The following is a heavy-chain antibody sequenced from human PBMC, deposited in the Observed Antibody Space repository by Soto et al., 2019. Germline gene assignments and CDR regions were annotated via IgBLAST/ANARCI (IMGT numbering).Heavy chain of an antibody. CDR2: IYHSGST. V-gene: IGHV4-38-2*01. D-gene: IGHD6-19*01. CDR3: ERAGATLVNWCDP. CDR1: GYSISSGYY. Sequence: SETLSLTCAVSGYSISSGYYWGWIRQPPGKGLEWIGSIYHSGSTYYNPSLKSRVTISVDTSKNQFSLKLSSVTAADTAVYYCERAGATLVNWCDPWGQGTLVTVPS. J-gene: IGHJ5*02.